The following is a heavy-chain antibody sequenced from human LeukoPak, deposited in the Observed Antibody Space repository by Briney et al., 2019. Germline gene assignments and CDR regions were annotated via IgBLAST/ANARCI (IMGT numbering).Heavy chain of an antibody. CDR1: GYTFTDYF. D-gene: IGHD2-15*01. V-gene: IGHV1-2*02. CDR3: ARVIPATQGGDY. Sequence: GASVKVSCKASGYTFTDYFFHWVRQAPGQGLEWMGWINPNSGGTDYAQKFQGRVTMTRDTSISTAFMELSRLRYDDTAVYYCARVIPATQGGDYWGQGTLVTVSS. J-gene: IGHJ4*02. CDR2: INPNSGGT.